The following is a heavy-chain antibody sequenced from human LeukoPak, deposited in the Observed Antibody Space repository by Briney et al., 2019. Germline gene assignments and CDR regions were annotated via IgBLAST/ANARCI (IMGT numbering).Heavy chain of an antibody. J-gene: IGHJ4*02. CDR3: ARQIEVAGKARFDY. CDR1: VGSISSYY. V-gene: IGHV4-4*07. D-gene: IGHD6-19*01. CDR2: IYTTGST. Sequence: SETLSLTCTLSVGSISSYYWTWIRQPAGKGLEWIGRIYTTGSTNYNPSLNSRVTMSVDTSKNQFSLKLSSVTAADTAVYYCARQIEVAGKARFDYWGQGTLVPVSS.